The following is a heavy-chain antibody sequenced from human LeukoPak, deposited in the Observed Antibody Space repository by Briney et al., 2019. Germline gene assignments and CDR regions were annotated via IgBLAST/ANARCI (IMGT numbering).Heavy chain of an antibody. V-gene: IGHV4-34*01. CDR3: ARGRGGSHDFAY. J-gene: IGHJ4*02. D-gene: IGHD1-26*01. CDR1: GGSFSGYY. CDR2: INHSGST. Sequence: SETLSLTCAVYGGSFSGYYWSWIRQPPGKGLEWIGEINHSGSTNYNPSLKSRVTISVDTSKNQFSLKLSSVTAADPAVYYCARGRGGSHDFAYWGKGPLVPVSS.